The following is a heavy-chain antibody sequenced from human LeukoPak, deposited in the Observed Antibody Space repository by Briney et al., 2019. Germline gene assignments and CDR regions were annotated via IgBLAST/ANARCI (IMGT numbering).Heavy chain of an antibody. D-gene: IGHD3-22*01. CDR1: GYTFTSYA. CDR3: ARGCHDSSGYYWDYFDY. Sequence: ASVKVSCKASGYTFTSYAMHWVRQAPGQRLEWMGWINAGNGNTKYSQKFQGRVTITRDTSASTAYMELSSLRSEDTAVYYCARGCHDSSGYYWDYFDYWGQGILVTVSS. V-gene: IGHV1-3*01. J-gene: IGHJ4*02. CDR2: INAGNGNT.